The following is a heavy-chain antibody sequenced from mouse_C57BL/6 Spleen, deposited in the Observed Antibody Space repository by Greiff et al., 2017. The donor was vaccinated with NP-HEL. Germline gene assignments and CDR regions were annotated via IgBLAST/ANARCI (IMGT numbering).Heavy chain of an antibody. Sequence: VKLVESGAELVKPGASVKISCKASGYAFSSYWMNWVKQRPGKGLEWIGQIYPGDGDTNYNGKFKGKATLTADKSSSTAYMQLSSLTSEDSAVYFCARSEGYDEGFAYWGQGTLVTVSA. CDR1: GYAFSSYW. D-gene: IGHD2-2*01. CDR3: ARSEGYDEGFAY. J-gene: IGHJ3*01. CDR2: IYPGDGDT. V-gene: IGHV1-80*01.